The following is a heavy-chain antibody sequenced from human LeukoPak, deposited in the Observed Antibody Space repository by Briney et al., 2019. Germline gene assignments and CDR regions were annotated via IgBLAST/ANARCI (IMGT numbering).Heavy chain of an antibody. CDR1: GFTFSSYG. CDR2: ISYDGSNK. Sequence: GRSLRLSCAASGFTFSSYGMPWVRQAPGKGLEWVAVISYDGSNKYYADSVKGRFTISRDNSKNTLYLQMNSLRAEDTAVYYCAKEAPIRGVIIGQSSYGMDVWGQGTTVTVSS. D-gene: IGHD3-10*01. V-gene: IGHV3-30*18. CDR3: AKEAPIRGVIIGQSSYGMDV. J-gene: IGHJ6*02.